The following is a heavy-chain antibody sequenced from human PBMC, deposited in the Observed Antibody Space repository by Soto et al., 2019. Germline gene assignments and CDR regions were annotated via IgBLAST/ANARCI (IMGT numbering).Heavy chain of an antibody. J-gene: IGHJ4*02. D-gene: IGHD1-26*01. CDR2: MNPNSGNT. CDR1: GYTFTSYD. Sequence: GASVKVSCKASGYTFTSYDINWVRQATGQGLEWMGWMNPNSGNTGYAQKFQGRVTMTRNTSISTAYMELSSLRSEDTAVYYCARGLRLRLGAKYYFDYWGQGTLVTVSS. CDR3: ARGLRLRLGAKYYFDY. V-gene: IGHV1-8*01.